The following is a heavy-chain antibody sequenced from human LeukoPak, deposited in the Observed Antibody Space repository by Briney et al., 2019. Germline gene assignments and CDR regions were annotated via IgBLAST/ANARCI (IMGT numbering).Heavy chain of an antibody. Sequence: SETLSLTCTVSGVSITSFYWSWIRQPPGKGLEWIGYIYYSGSANYNPSLKSRVTISVDTSKNQFSLKLSSVTAADTAVYYCARVGYSGYEGGRRAFDYWGQGTLVTVSS. D-gene: IGHD5-12*01. V-gene: IGHV4-59*01. J-gene: IGHJ4*02. CDR1: GVSITSFY. CDR3: ARVGYSGYEGGRRAFDY. CDR2: IYYSGSA.